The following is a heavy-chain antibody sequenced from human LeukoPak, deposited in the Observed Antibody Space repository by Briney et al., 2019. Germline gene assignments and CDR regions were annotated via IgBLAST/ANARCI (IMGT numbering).Heavy chain of an antibody. CDR3: ARERGYCSGGSCFPPDY. CDR1: GFTFSNYW. D-gene: IGHD2-15*01. J-gene: IGHJ4*02. Sequence: GGSLRLSCVGSGFTFSNYWMSGVRQAPGKGLEWVASIRQDGNEKYSVDSVKGRFTISRENGKNSLYLQMNSLRADDTAVYYCARERGYCSGGSCFPPDYWGQGTLVTVSS. CDR2: IRQDGNEK. V-gene: IGHV3-7*01.